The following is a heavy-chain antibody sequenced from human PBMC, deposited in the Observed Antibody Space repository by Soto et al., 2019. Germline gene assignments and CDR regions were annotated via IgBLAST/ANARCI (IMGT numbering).Heavy chain of an antibody. J-gene: IGHJ4*02. V-gene: IGHV3-48*01. CDR1: GFTFSSYS. Sequence: PGGSLRLSCAASGFTFSSYSMNWVRQAPGKGLEWVSYISSSSSTIYYADSVKGRFTISRDNAKNSLYLQMNSLRAEDTAVYYCAKRPRITMIVVVPPNRSSFGYWGQGTLVTVSS. D-gene: IGHD3-22*01. CDR3: AKRPRITMIVVVPPNRSSFGY. CDR2: ISSSSSTI.